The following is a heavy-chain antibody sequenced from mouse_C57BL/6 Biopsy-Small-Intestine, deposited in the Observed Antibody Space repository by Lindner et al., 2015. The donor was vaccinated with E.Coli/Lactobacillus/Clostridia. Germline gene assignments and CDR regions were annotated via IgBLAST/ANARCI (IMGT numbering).Heavy chain of an antibody. CDR2: INPYNGGT. CDR1: GYTFTDYY. D-gene: IGHD2-5*01. CDR3: ARGPSNVYAMDY. Sequence: EVQLQESGPVLVKPGASVKMSCKASGYTFTDYYMNWVKQSHGKSLEWIGVINPYNGGTSYNQKFKGKATLTVDKSSSTAYMELNSLTSEDSAVYYCARGPSNVYAMDYWGQGTSVTVSS. V-gene: IGHV1-19*01. J-gene: IGHJ4*01.